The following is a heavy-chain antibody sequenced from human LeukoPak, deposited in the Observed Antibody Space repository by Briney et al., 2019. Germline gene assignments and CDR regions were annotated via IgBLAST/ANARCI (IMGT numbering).Heavy chain of an antibody. V-gene: IGHV3-7*01. CDR2: IKPDESEK. D-gene: IGHD1-14*01. CDR3: ARGGPESLYRDFDY. CDR1: GFRFSNYW. Sequence: GGSLRLSCAASGFRFSNYWMNWVRQAPGKGLEGVASIKPDESEKEYVDSVKGRFTISRDNAKNSLYLQMTSLRVDDTAVYYCARGGPESLYRDFDYWGQGTLVTVSS. J-gene: IGHJ4*02.